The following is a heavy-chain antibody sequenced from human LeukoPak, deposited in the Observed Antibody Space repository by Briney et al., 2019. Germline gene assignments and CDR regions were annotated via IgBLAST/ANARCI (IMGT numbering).Heavy chain of an antibody. CDR1: GFSLSTSGVG. D-gene: IGHD5-12*01. CDR3: AHRDLDKATIWGRWY. V-gene: IGHV2-5*02. CDR2: IYWDDDK. Sequence: ASGPTLVNPTQTLTLTCTFSGFSLSTSGVGVGWIRQPPGKALEWLALIYWDDDKRYSPSLKSRLTITKDTSKNQVVLTMTNVDPVDTATYYCAHRDLDKATIWGRWYWGQGTLVTVSS. J-gene: IGHJ4*02.